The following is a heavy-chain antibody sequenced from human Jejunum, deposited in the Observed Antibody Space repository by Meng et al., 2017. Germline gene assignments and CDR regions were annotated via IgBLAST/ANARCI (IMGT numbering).Heavy chain of an antibody. CDR2: VTSTAEGGST. D-gene: IGHD2-15*01. CDR3: ITVRDRNTWSFNY. CDR1: GFTFSHAW. V-gene: IGHV3-15*01. Sequence: GQLVELWGDLVKPGGSLRLSCAGSGFTFSHAWMGWVRQAPGKGLEWVGRVTSTAEGGSTDYAAPVKGRFVISRDDSKFTMYLQMNSLKTEDTAVYYCITVRDRNTWSFNYWGQGTLVTVSS. J-gene: IGHJ4*02.